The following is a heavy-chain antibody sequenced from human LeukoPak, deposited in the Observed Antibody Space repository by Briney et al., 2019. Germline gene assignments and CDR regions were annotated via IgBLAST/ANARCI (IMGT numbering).Heavy chain of an antibody. V-gene: IGHV4-39*01. Sequence: TETLSLTCTVYGGSISSSCYYWGWIRQPPGKGLEWIGSTYYSGSTYYNPSLKSRVTISVDTSKNQFSLKLSSVTAADTAVYYCARHVPGSSWYYGSGSYWWSWFDPWGQGTLVTVSS. CDR1: GGSISSSCYY. CDR3: ARHVPGSSWYYGSGSYWWSWFDP. CDR2: TYYSGST. J-gene: IGHJ5*02. D-gene: IGHD3-10*01.